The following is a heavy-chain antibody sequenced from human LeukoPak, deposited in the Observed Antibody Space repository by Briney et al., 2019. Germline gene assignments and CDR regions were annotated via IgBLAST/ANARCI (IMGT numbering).Heavy chain of an antibody. CDR1: GFTFSTYA. J-gene: IGHJ4*02. D-gene: IGHD1-20*01. CDR2: ISGTGGST. Sequence: GGSLRLSCAASGFTFSTYAMTWVRQAPGKGLEWVSLISGTGGSTYYADSVKGRFTISRDNSKNTLYLQMNSLRAEDTAVYYCAKETSITGAGDFWGQGALVTVSS. CDR3: AKETSITGAGDF. V-gene: IGHV3-23*01.